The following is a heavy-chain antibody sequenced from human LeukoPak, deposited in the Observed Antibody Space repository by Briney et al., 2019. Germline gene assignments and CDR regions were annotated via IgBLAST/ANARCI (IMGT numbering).Heavy chain of an antibody. CDR2: MNQDGSAK. V-gene: IGHV3-7*01. D-gene: IGHD6-13*01. J-gene: IGHJ5*02. CDR3: ARDRGQQLLYNLFDP. Sequence: GGSLRLSCAASGFTFSTYWMSWVRQAPGKGLEWVANMNQDGSAKYYVDSVKGRFTISRDNAKSSLYLQMNSLRAEDTAVYYCARDRGQQLLYNLFDPWGQGTLVTVSS. CDR1: GFTFSTYW.